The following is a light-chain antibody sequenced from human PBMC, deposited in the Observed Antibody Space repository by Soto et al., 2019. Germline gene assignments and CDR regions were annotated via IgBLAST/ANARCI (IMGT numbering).Light chain of an antibody. CDR3: SSYTSSGTYV. V-gene: IGLV2-14*03. J-gene: IGLJ1*01. Sequence: QSVLTQSASVSGSPGQSITISCAGTSSDVGGYNYVSWYQQHPGKAPKLMIYDVINRPSGVSDRFSGSKFGNSASLTISGLQAQDEADYYCSSYTSSGTYVFGTGTKVTVL. CDR2: DVI. CDR1: SSDVGGYNY.